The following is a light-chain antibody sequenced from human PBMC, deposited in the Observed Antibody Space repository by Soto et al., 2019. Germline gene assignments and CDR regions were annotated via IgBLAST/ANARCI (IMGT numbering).Light chain of an antibody. CDR1: QSVFKNY. CDR2: GAS. J-gene: IGKJ4*01. CDR3: LQYGSSRSI. V-gene: IGKV3-20*01. Sequence: EIVLTQSPGTLSLSPGERATPSCRASQSVFKNYLAWYQQKPGQAPRLLIYGASTRAAGISDRFSGSGSGTDVTRDVNRLEPADFGVYYWLQYGSSRSIFGGGTKVQIK.